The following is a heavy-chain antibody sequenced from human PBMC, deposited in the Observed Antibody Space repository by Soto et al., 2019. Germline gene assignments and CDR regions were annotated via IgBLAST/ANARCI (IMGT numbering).Heavy chain of an antibody. CDR1: GYTFTNYG. CDR3: ARVGFYDRSGYQYQFYYGMDV. Sequence: QVQLVQSGPEVKKPGASVKVSCKASGYTFTNYGITWVRQAPGQGLEWMGWISTYNGNTNHAQKLQDRVIMTTDTSTSTDYLELRSLRSDDAAVYYCARVGFYDRSGYQYQFYYGMDVWGQGTTVTVSS. D-gene: IGHD3-22*01. J-gene: IGHJ6*02. V-gene: IGHV1-18*01. CDR2: ISTYNGNT.